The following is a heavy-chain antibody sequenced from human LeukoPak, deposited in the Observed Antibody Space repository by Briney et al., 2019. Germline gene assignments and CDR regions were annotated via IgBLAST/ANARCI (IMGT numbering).Heavy chain of an antibody. CDR3: ARVLSAVTSTFDY. V-gene: IGHV1-2*02. CDR2: IKPNNGDT. CDR1: GYSFTHHN. J-gene: IGHJ4*02. D-gene: IGHD4-17*01. Sequence: ASVTVCCTASGYSFTHHNVHWGRQAPGQALEGMGWIKPNNGDTKFSQKFQDRVTLTSDTSIDTAYMEMSGLTSDDTAIYYCARVLSAVTSTFDYWGQGTLVTVSS.